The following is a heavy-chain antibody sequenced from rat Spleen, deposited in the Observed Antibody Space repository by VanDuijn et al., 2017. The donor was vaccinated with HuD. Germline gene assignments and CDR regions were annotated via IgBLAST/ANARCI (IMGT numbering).Heavy chain of an antibody. V-gene: IGHV2S61*01. CDR2: IWGNGDT. CDR1: GFSLISYA. J-gene: IGHJ2*01. CDR3: ASQHYYDGYYRDY. D-gene: IGHD1-12*03. Sequence: QVQLKESGPGLVQPSQTLSLTCSVSGFSLISYAVNWVRQPPGKGLEWMGVIWGNGDTNYNSALKSRLSISRDTSKSQVFLKMNNLQTEDTAMYFCASQHYYDGYYRDYWGQGVMVTVSS.